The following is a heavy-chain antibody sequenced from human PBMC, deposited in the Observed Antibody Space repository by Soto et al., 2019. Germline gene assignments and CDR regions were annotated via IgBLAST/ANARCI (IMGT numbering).Heavy chain of an antibody. CDR1: GFTFSSYS. J-gene: IGHJ3*02. D-gene: IGHD3-16*01. CDR2: ISSSSSTI. V-gene: IGHV3-48*02. CDR3: ARGGLQAFDI. Sequence: GGSLRLSCAASGFTFSSYSMNWVRQAPGKGLEWVSYISSSSSTIYYADSVKGRFTISRDNAKNSLYLQINSLRDEDTAVYYCARGGLQAFDIWGQGTMVTVSS.